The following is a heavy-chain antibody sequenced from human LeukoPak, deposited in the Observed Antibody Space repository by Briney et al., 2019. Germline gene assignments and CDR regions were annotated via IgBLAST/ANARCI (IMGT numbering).Heavy chain of an antibody. J-gene: IGHJ6*03. V-gene: IGHV4-59*01. D-gene: IGHD6-13*01. CDR3: ARVVSGQQLVNLPDYYYYMDV. CDR1: GGSISSYY. CDR2: IYYSGST. Sequence: PSETLSLTCTVSGGSISSYYWSWIRQPPGKGLEWIGYIYYSGSTNYNPSLKSRVTISVDTSKNQFSLKLSSVTAADTAVYYCARVVSGQQLVNLPDYYYYMDVWGKGTTVTVSS.